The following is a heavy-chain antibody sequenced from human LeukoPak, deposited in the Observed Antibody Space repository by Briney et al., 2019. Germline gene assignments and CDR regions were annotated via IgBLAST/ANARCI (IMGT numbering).Heavy chain of an antibody. D-gene: IGHD1-26*01. CDR3: ARLRVSGSYLYYFDY. CDR2: ILTSGTT. V-gene: IGHV4-4*09. J-gene: IGHJ4*02. CDR1: NGSISKYH. Sequence: SETLSLTCTVSNGSISKYHWSWVRQPPGKGLEWIGYILTSGTTNYNPSLKSRLTISVDTSKNQFTLKLSSVTAADTAVYYCARLRVSGSYLYYFDYWGQGTLVSVSS.